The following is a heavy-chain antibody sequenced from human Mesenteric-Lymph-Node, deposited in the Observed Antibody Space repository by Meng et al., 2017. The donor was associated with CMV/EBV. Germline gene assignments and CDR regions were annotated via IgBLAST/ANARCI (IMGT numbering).Heavy chain of an antibody. J-gene: IGHJ4*02. V-gene: IGHV3-30*02. CDR3: AKDLNWAAYD. CDR1: GFTFSTYG. Sequence: GGSLRLSCAASGFTFSTYGMHWVRQAPHKGLEWVAFIHPTHPDGTVKYCADSVKGRLTTSRDSSRKTLFLEMSSLRADDTAMYYCAKDLNWAAYDWGQGTLVTVSS. D-gene: IGHD3/OR15-3a*01. CDR2: IHPTHPDGTVK.